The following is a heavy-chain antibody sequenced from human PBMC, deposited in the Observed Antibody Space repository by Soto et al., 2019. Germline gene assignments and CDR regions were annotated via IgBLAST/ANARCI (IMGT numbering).Heavy chain of an antibody. CDR2: FDPEDGET. CDR3: ATGRLYDEGRYYYYGMDV. Sequence: QVQLVQSGAEVKKPGASVKVSCKVSGYTLTELSMHWVRQAPGKGLEWMGGFDPEDGETIYAQKFQGRVTMTEDTSTDTAYMELSSLRSEDTAVYYCATGRLYDEGRYYYYGMDVWGQGTTVTVSS. J-gene: IGHJ6*02. D-gene: IGHD2-8*01. V-gene: IGHV1-24*01. CDR1: GYTLTELS.